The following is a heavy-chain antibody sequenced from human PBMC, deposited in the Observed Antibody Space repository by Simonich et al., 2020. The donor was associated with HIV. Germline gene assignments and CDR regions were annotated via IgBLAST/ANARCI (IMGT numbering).Heavy chain of an antibody. CDR3: ARHSGYADAFDI. CDR2: IDDSGSP. Sequence: QVQLQQWGAGLLKPSETLSLTCAVYGGSFSGYYWSWIRQPPGQGLGWIGDIDDSGSPNYSPSLKSRVTISLDPSKNQFSLKLSSVTAADTAVYYCARHSGYADAFDIWGQGTMITVSS. J-gene: IGHJ3*02. CDR1: GGSFSGYY. D-gene: IGHD5-12*01. V-gene: IGHV4-34*01.